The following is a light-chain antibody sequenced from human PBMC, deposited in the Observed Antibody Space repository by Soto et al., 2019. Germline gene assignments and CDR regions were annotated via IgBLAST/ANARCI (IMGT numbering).Light chain of an antibody. V-gene: IGLV1-40*01. J-gene: IGLJ3*02. CDR1: SSNIGADFG. Sequence: QSVLTQPPSVSGAPGQTITISCTGSSSNIGADFGVHWYQQVPGTAPKLLIYANNNRPSGVPDRFSGSKSGTSATLAITGLQAEDETDYYCQSYDNSLSGWVFGGGTKLTVL. CDR2: ANN. CDR3: QSYDNSLSGWV.